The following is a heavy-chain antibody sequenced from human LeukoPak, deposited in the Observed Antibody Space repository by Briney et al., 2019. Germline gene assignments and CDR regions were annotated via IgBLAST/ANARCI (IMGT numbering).Heavy chain of an antibody. D-gene: IGHD6-13*01. CDR2: IYSDGST. V-gene: IGHV3-53*01. Sequence: GGALRLSCAAPGFTLSSNYMSWGRQAPGEGVGWGSVIYSDGSTYYADSVKGRFTISRDNSKNTLYLQMNSLRAEDTAVYYCARKIPYSSSWYFDYWGQGTLVTVSS. J-gene: IGHJ4*02. CDR3: ARKIPYSSSWYFDY. CDR1: GFTLSSNY.